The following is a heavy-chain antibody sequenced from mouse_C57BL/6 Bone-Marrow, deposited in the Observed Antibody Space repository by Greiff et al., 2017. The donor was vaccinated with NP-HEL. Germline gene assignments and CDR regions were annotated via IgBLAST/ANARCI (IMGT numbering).Heavy chain of an antibody. CDR1: GFTFTDYY. CDR2: IRNKANGYTT. J-gene: IGHJ1*03. D-gene: IGHD1-1*01. V-gene: IGHV7-3*01. CDR3: ASFYYGSKDWYFDV. Sequence: EVQVVESGGGLVQPGGSLSLSCAASGFTFTDYYMSWVRQPPGKALEWLGFIRNKANGYTTEYSASVKGRFTISRDNSQSILYLQMNALRAEDSATYYCASFYYGSKDWYFDVWGTGTTVTVSS.